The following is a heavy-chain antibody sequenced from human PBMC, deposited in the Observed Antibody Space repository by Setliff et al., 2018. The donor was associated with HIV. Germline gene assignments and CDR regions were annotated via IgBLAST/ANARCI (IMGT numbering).Heavy chain of an antibody. Sequence: VASVKVSCKTSGYIFPNYGISWVRQAPGQGLEWMGWFSVHNGNVHYAQSFQDRVTLTIDTSTKTGYMELRSLRSHDTAVYYCARRARGGTQYYSAHDEWGQGTLVTVSS. CDR3: ARRARGGTQYYSAHDE. CDR2: FSVHNGNV. D-gene: IGHD1-26*01. J-gene: IGHJ4*02. CDR1: GYIFPNYG. V-gene: IGHV1-18*04.